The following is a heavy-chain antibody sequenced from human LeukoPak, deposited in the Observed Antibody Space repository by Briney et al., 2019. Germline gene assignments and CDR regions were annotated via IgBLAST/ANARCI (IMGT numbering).Heavy chain of an antibody. CDR3: ARDSNLAAADSFDY. D-gene: IGHD6-13*01. J-gene: IGHJ4*02. Sequence: SQTLSLTCTVSGGSISSGGYYWSWIRQHPGKGLEWIGYIYYSGSTYYNPSLKSRVTMSVDTSKNQFSLKLSSVTAADTAVYYCARDSNLAAADSFDYWGQGTLVTVSS. CDR2: IYYSGST. CDR1: GGSISSGGYY. V-gene: IGHV4-31*03.